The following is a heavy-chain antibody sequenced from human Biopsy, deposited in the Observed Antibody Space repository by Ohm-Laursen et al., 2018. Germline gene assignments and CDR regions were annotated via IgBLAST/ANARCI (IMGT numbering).Heavy chain of an antibody. Sequence: SLRLSCAASGFTFNDVYMHWVRQAPGKGLEWVGRIRDKASSYTIEYATTVKGRFTISRDDSKNSVYLQMNSLKTEDTAVYYCTRVRTFGGVIGGYYFDSWGQGILVTVSS. CDR1: GFTFNDVY. D-gene: IGHD3-16*02. V-gene: IGHV3-72*01. CDR3: TRVRTFGGVIGGYYFDS. CDR2: IRDKASSYTI. J-gene: IGHJ4*02.